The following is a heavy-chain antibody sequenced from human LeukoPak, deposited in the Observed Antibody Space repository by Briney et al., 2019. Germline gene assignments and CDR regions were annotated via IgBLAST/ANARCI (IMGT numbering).Heavy chain of an antibody. Sequence: GGSLRLSCVASGFTFSGHWVHWVRQAPGKGLEWVSRINYGGARTDYADSVKGRFIISRDNAKNTLYLQMNSLRPEDTAVYYCAGYFCSGGSCYRYFDYWGQGTLVTVSS. CDR1: GFTFSGHW. CDR2: INYGGART. CDR3: AGYFCSGGSCYRYFDY. J-gene: IGHJ4*02. V-gene: IGHV3-74*01. D-gene: IGHD2-15*01.